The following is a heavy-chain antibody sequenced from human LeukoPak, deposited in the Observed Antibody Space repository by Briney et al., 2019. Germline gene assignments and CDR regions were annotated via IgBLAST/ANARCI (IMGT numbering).Heavy chain of an antibody. CDR3: AKYCSGGSCYFDY. CDR1: GFTFSNCV. Sequence: GGSLRLSCAASGFTFSNCVMSWVRRAPGRGLEWVSAVSGSGGDTYYADSVKGRFTISRDNSHNTLYLQMNSLRAEDTAVYYCAKYCSGGSCYFDYWGQGTLVTVSS. D-gene: IGHD2-15*01. V-gene: IGHV3-23*01. J-gene: IGHJ4*02. CDR2: VSGSGGDT.